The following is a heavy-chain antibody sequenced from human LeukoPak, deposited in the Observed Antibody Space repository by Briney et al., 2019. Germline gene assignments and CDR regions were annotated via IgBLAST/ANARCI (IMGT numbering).Heavy chain of an antibody. D-gene: IGHD3-22*01. Sequence: GGSLRLSCAASGFTFSSHNMNWVRQAPGKGLEWVSSISGSSSHRFYVDSVKGRFTISRDNAINSLFLQMNSLRAEDTAVYYCAREMVYDSSGYYQVLGDWFDPWGQGTLVTVSS. CDR3: AREMVYDSSGYYQVLGDWFDP. V-gene: IGHV3-21*04. CDR1: GFTFSSHN. CDR2: ISGSSSHR. J-gene: IGHJ5*02.